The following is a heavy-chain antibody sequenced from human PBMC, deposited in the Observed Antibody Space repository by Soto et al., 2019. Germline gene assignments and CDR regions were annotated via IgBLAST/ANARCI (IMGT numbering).Heavy chain of an antibody. V-gene: IGHV4-4*07. CDR2: IYTSGGT. CDR1: GGSISNYY. D-gene: IGHD3-9*01. J-gene: IGHJ6*01. CDR3: ARDTYYDILTGYPGGMDV. Sequence: SETLSLTCTVSGGSISNYYWSWIRQPAGKGLEWIGRIYTSGGTDYNPSLKSRVTISIDTSKNQFSLKLSSVTAADTAVYYCARDTYYDILTGYPGGMDVWGQGTTVT.